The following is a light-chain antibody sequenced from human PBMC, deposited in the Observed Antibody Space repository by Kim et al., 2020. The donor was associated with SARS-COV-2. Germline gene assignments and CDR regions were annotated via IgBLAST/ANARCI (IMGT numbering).Light chain of an antibody. CDR3: QAWDTNTAV. CDR2: QDR. J-gene: IGLJ3*02. CDR1: KLGNKN. Sequence: SYELTQPPSVSVSPGQTASITCSGDKLGNKNVCWYQQKSGQSPLLVIYQDRQRPSGIPERFSGSNSGNTATLTISGTQAMDEADYYCQAWDTNTAVFGGGTQLTVL. V-gene: IGLV3-1*01.